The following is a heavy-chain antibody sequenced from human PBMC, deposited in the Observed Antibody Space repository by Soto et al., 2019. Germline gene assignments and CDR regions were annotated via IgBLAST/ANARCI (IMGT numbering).Heavy chain of an antibody. V-gene: IGHV1-69*13. CDR3: ARGLINYYGSSGYYYFDY. Sequence: SVKVSCKASGGTFSSYAISWVRQAPGQGLEWMGGIIPIFGTANYAQKFQGRVTITADESTSTAYMELSSLRSEDTAVYYCARGLINYYGSSGYYYFDYWGQGTLVTVSS. J-gene: IGHJ4*02. CDR2: IIPIFGTA. CDR1: GGTFSSYA. D-gene: IGHD3-22*01.